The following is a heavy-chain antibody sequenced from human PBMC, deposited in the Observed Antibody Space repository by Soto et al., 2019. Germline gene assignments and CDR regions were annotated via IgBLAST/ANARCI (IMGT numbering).Heavy chain of an antibody. CDR2: ISYDGSNK. Sequence: QVQLVESGGGVVQPGRSLRLSCAASGFTFSSYAMHWVRQAPGKGLEWVAVISYDGSNKYYADSVKGRFTISRDNSKNTLYLQMNSLRAEETAVYYCASGMTPWGQGTLVTVSS. D-gene: IGHD2-15*01. J-gene: IGHJ4*02. CDR3: ASGMTP. V-gene: IGHV3-30-3*01. CDR1: GFTFSSYA.